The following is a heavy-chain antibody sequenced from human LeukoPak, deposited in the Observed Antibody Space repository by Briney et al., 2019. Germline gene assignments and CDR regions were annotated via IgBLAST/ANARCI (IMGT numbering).Heavy chain of an antibody. V-gene: IGHV3-53*01. J-gene: IGHJ4*02. Sequence: GGSLRLSCAASGFTVSSNYMSWVRQGPGKGLECVSVISNDGDTYYADSVKGRFTISRDTSKNTVSLQMNSLRAEDTAVYYCAGDKATGGWYGFDYWGQGTLVTVSS. CDR2: ISNDGDT. CDR3: AGDKATGGWYGFDY. D-gene: IGHD6-19*01. CDR1: GFTVSSNY.